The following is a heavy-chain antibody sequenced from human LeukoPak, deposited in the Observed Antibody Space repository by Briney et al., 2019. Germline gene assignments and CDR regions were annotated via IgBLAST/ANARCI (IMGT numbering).Heavy chain of an antibody. CDR2: ISWNSGII. J-gene: IGHJ2*01. V-gene: IGHV3-9*03. Sequence: GRSLRLSCAASGFTFDDYAMHWVRQTPGKGLEWVSGISWNSGIIGYADSVKGRFTISRDNAKSSLYLQMSSLRPEDMALYYCAKDGVSGGFGAFDLWGRGTLVTVPS. D-gene: IGHD3-10*01. CDR3: AKDGVSGGFGAFDL. CDR1: GFTFDDYA.